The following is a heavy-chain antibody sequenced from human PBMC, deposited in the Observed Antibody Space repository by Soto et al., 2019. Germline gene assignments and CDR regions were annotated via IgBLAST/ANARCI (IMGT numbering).Heavy chain of an antibody. Sequence: GGSLRLSCAVSGFTSSSYWMHWVRQAPGKGLVWVSRINTDGTTTTYADSVKGRFTISRDNAKNTLYLQMNSLRAEDTAVYYCAREGSSGSHRRYFFDRWGQGTLVTAPQ. CDR3: AREGSSGSHRRYFFDR. CDR1: GFTSSSYW. D-gene: IGHD3-16*02. J-gene: IGHJ4*01. V-gene: IGHV3-74*01. CDR2: INTDGTTT.